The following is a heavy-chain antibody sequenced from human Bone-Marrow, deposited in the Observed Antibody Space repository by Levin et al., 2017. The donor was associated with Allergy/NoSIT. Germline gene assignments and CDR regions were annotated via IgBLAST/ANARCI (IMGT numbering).Heavy chain of an antibody. V-gene: IGHV3-23*01. Sequence: PGGSLRLSCAASGFTFSTYGMSWVRQAPGKGLEWVSSIGASGAHSFYADSVKGRFTLSRDNSKNTLNLQLNSLRVEDTAVYYCAKGATGSYHHYGMNVWGQGTTVAVSS. CDR1: GFTFSTYG. D-gene: IGHD1-26*01. CDR2: IGASGAHS. CDR3: AKGATGSYHHYGMNV. J-gene: IGHJ6*02.